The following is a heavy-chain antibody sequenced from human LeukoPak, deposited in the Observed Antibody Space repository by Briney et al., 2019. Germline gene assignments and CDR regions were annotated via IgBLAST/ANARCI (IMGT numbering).Heavy chain of an antibody. D-gene: IGHD3-22*01. J-gene: IGHJ4*02. Sequence: SGGSLRLSCAASGFTFSSYWMHWVRQAPRKGLVWVSRINSDGSSTSYADSVKGRFTISRDNAKNTLYLQMNSLRAEDTAVYYCARSKYYYDSSGYFTYYFDYWGQGTLVTVSS. CDR2: INSDGSST. CDR1: GFTFSSYW. V-gene: IGHV3-74*01. CDR3: ARSKYYYDSSGYFTYYFDY.